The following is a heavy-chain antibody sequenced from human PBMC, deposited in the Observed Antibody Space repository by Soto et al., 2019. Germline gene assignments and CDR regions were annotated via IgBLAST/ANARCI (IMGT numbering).Heavy chain of an antibody. CDR3: ARQYCSSTSCYRYYYYGMDV. Sequence: QVQLVESGGGVVQPGRSLRLSCAASGFTFSSYGMHWVRQAPGKGLEWVAVIWYDGSNKYYADSVKGRFTISRDNSKNTLYLQMNSLSAEDTAVYYCARQYCSSTSCYRYYYYGMDVWGQGTTVTVSS. J-gene: IGHJ6*02. CDR1: GFTFSSYG. V-gene: IGHV3-33*01. D-gene: IGHD2-2*01. CDR2: IWYDGSNK.